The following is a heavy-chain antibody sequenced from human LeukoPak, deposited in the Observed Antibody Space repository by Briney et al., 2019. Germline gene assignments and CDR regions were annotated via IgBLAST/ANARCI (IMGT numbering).Heavy chain of an antibody. CDR1: GGSISSSSYY. CDR2: IYYNGST. D-gene: IGHD3-16*01. V-gene: IGHV4-39*07. CDR3: ARGDPMIFDY. Sequence: SETLSLTCTVSGGSISSSSYYWGWIRQPPGKGLEWIGSIYYNGSTYYNPSLKSRVTISVDTSKNQFSLKLSSVTAADTAVYYCARGDPMIFDYWGQGTLVTVSS. J-gene: IGHJ4*02.